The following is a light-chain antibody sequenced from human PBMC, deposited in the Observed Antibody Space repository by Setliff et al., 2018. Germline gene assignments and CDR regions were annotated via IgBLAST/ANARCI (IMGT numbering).Light chain of an antibody. CDR2: AIN. Sequence: QSALAQPPSASGSPGQSVTISCTGTSSDVGGYNYVSWYQQHPGKAPKLLIYAINKRPSGVPDRFSGSKSGNTASLTVSGLQAEDEADYYCSSYAGSNNVVFGTGTKVTVL. CDR1: SSDVGGYNY. CDR3: SSYAGSNNVV. J-gene: IGLJ1*01. V-gene: IGLV2-8*01.